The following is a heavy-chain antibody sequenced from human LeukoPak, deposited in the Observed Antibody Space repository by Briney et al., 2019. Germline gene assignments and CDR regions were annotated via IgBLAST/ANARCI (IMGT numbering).Heavy chain of an antibody. CDR3: ARHLGDSADAFAI. J-gene: IGHJ3*02. D-gene: IGHD4-17*01. V-gene: IGHV5-51*01. Sequence: GESLKISCKASGYSFTRYWIGWVRQMPGKGLEWMGIIYPGDSDTRYSPSFQGQVTISADKSISTAYLQWSSLKASDTAMYYYARHLGDSADAFAIWCQGTMVTVSS. CDR1: GYSFTRYW. CDR2: IYPGDSDT.